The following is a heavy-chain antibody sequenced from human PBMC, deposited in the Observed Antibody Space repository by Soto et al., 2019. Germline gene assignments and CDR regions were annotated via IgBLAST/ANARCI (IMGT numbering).Heavy chain of an antibody. D-gene: IGHD3-10*01. CDR2: ISSSSSYI. Sequence: GGSLRLSCAASGFTFSSYSMNWVRQAPGKGLEWVSSISSSSSYIYYADSVKGRFTISRDNAKNSLYLQMNSLRAEDTAVYYCASADYGSGSPAVFDYWGQGTLVTVSS. CDR3: ASADYGSGSPAVFDY. CDR1: GFTFSSYS. V-gene: IGHV3-21*01. J-gene: IGHJ4*02.